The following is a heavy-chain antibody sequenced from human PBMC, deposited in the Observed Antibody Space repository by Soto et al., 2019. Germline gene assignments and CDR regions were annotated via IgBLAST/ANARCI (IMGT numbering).Heavy chain of an antibody. CDR1: GGTFSSYT. CDR3: ARGGYCSSTSCYDHYYYYYMDV. J-gene: IGHJ6*03. Sequence: ASVKVSCKASGGTFSSYTISWVRQAPGQGLEWMGRIIPILGIANYAQKFQGRVTITAEKSTGTAYMELSSLRSEDTAVYYCARGGYCSSTSCYDHYYYYYMDVWGKGTTVTVSS. D-gene: IGHD2-2*01. V-gene: IGHV1-69*02. CDR2: IIPILGIA.